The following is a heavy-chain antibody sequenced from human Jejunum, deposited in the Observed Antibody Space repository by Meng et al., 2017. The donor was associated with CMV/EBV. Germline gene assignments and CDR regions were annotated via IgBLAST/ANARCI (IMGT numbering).Heavy chain of an antibody. J-gene: IGHJ4*02. D-gene: IGHD6-19*01. V-gene: IGHV4-59*11. CDR2: VYFTGTT. Sequence: SLTCTVSGGSISPHYESWIRQPPGKGLEWIGYVYFTGTTNYHPSLKSRVTISVDTSKNQFSLKLNSVTAADTAVYFCGRGGSSGREWGQGTLVTVSS. CDR3: GRGGSSGRE. CDR1: GGSISPHY.